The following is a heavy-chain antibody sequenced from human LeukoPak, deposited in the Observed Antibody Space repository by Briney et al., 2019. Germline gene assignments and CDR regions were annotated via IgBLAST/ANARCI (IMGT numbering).Heavy chain of an antibody. V-gene: IGHV3-30*18. CDR2: ISFDGSKK. CDR1: GFTFSSYG. D-gene: IGHD2-8*01. CDR3: AKGRQEWWTFDALDI. Sequence: AGGSLRLSCAASGFTFSSYGMHWVRQAPGKALEWVALISFDGSKKFYADSVKGRFTISRDNSKNTLYLQMNSLIPDDTAVFSCAKGRQEWWTFDALDISGHGKLGTLSS. J-gene: IGHJ3*02.